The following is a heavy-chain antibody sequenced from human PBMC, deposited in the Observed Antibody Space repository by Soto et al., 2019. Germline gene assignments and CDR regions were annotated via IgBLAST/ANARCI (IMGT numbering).Heavy chain of an antibody. J-gene: IGHJ6*02. CDR1: GFTFSSYA. CDR2: ISGSGDST. D-gene: IGHD6-13*01. V-gene: IGHV3-23*01. Sequence: EVQLLESGGGLVQPGGSLRLSCAASGFTFSSYAMSWVRQAPGKGLELVSVISGSGDSTYYADSVRGRFTISRDNSKKTLYLQMNSLRAEDTAVYYCAKDRDGAAAGPTKYYGMDVWGQGTTVTGSS. CDR3: AKDRDGAAAGPTKYYGMDV.